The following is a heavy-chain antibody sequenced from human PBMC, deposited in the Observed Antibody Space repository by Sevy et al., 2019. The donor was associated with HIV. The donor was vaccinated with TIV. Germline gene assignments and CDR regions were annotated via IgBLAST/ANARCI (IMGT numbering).Heavy chain of an antibody. CDR1: GYTFTSYA. V-gene: IGHV1-3*01. D-gene: IGHD1-1*01. CDR2: INAGNGNT. J-gene: IGHJ5*02. CDR3: ARVGYPGLSQFDP. Sequence: ASLKVSCKASGYTFTSYAMHWVRQAPGQRLEWMGWINAGNGNTKYSQKFQGRVTITRDTSASTAYMELSSLRSEDTAVYYCARVGYPGLSQFDPWGQGTLVTVSS.